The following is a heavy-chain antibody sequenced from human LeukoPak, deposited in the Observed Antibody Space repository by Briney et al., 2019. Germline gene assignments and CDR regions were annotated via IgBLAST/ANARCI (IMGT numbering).Heavy chain of an antibody. V-gene: IGHV1-18*01. Sequence: ASVKVSCKASGYTFTSYGISWVRQAPGQGLEWMGWISAYNGNTNYAQKPQGRVTMTTDTSTSTAYMELRSLRSDDTAVYYCARDLVPYYYDSSGYYYVYWGQGTLVTVSS. CDR3: ARDLVPYYYDSSGYYYVY. J-gene: IGHJ4*02. CDR1: GYTFTSYG. D-gene: IGHD3-22*01. CDR2: ISAYNGNT.